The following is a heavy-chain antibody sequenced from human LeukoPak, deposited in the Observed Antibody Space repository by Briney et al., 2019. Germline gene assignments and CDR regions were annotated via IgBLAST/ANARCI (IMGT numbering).Heavy chain of an antibody. D-gene: IGHD2-2*01. J-gene: IGHJ4*02. V-gene: IGHV3-48*02. Sequence: PGGALRVSCAASGVTFSSYSMNWGPQAPGKGLEWVSYIIISSSTIYYADSVKGRFTISRDNAKNSLYLQMNSLRDEDTAVYYCARYCISTSCYASYDYWGQGTLVTVSS. CDR1: GVTFSSYS. CDR3: ARYCISTSCYASYDY. CDR2: IIISSSTI.